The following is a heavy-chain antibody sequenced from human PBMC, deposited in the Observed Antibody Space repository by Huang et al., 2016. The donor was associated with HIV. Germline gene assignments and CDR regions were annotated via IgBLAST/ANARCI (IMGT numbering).Heavy chain of an antibody. D-gene: IGHD3-16*01. CDR1: EFTFRDYA. J-gene: IGHJ4*02. V-gene: IGHV3-30-3*01. CDR2: RSYDGNHK. CDR3: ARDHGGFSLDY. Sequence: QVHLVESGGGVVQPGRSLRLSCAASEFTFRDYAIHWVRQAPGKGWEWVAMRSYDGNHKYYADAVKGRFTISRDNSKNTLYLQMNSLRPEDTAVFYCARDHGGFSLDYWGQGTLVTVSS.